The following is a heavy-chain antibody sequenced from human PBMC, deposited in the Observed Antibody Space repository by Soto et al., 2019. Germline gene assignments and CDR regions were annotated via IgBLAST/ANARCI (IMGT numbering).Heavy chain of an antibody. Sequence: GASVKVSCKASGYTFTGNYIHWVRQAPGQGLEWMGVINPSGGSTSYAQNFQGRVTMTRDTSISTAYMELSRLRSDDTAVYYCARGRYSSGWAGKNWFDPWGQGTLVTVSS. D-gene: IGHD6-19*01. V-gene: IGHV1-46*01. CDR2: INPSGGST. J-gene: IGHJ5*02. CDR1: GYTFTGNY. CDR3: ARGRYSSGWAGKNWFDP.